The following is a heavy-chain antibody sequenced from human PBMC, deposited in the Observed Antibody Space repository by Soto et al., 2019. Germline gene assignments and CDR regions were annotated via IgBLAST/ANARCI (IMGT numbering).Heavy chain of an antibody. CDR3: ARGQAGHFSY. Sequence: EVRLVESGGGLVQPGGSLRLSCAASGFTFSTYWMHWVRQAPGKGLVWVSRINSDGSTTNYADSVKGRFTISRDNAKNTLYLQMNSLRAEDTAVYYCARGQAGHFSYWGQGTLVTVPS. D-gene: IGHD6-19*01. J-gene: IGHJ4*02. CDR1: GFTFSTYW. CDR2: INSDGSTT. V-gene: IGHV3-74*01.